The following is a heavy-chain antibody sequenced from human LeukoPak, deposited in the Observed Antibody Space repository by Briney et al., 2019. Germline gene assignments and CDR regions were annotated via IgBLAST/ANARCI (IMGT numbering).Heavy chain of an antibody. CDR1: GFTFSSYA. V-gene: IGHV3-23*01. Sequence: PGGSLRLSCAASGFTFSSYAMSWVRQAPGKGLEWVSAISGSGGSTYYADSVKGRFTISRDNSKNTLYLQVNSLRAEDTAVYYCAKDLAVVLRYFDWSRGTFDYWGQGTLVTVSS. CDR2: ISGSGGST. CDR3: AKDLAVVLRYFDWSRGTFDY. D-gene: IGHD3-9*01. J-gene: IGHJ4*02.